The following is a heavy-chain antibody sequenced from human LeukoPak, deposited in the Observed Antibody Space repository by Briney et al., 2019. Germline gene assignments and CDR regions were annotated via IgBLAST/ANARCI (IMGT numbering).Heavy chain of an antibody. D-gene: IGHD6-19*01. Sequence: VASVKVSCKASGYTFTSYGISWVRQAPGQGLEWMGWISAYNGNTNYAQKLQGRVTMTTDTSTSTAYMELRSLRSDDTAGYYCARDHPRSIAVAGRYYYYGMDVWGQGTTVTVSS. CDR3: ARDHPRSIAVAGRYYYYGMDV. CDR1: GYTFTSYG. J-gene: IGHJ6*02. CDR2: ISAYNGNT. V-gene: IGHV1-18*01.